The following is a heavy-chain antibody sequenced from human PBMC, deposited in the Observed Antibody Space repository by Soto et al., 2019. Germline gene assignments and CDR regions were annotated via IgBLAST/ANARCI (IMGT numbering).Heavy chain of an antibody. V-gene: IGHV3-23*01. J-gene: IGHJ4*02. CDR2: ISGSGGST. CDR3: ARGNQPGNS. D-gene: IGHD2-2*01. CDR1: GFTFSSFG. Sequence: GGSLRLSCAASGFTFSSFGMSWVRQAPGKGLEWVSGISGSGGSTYYADSVKGRFTISRDNSKNTLYLQMKSLRTDDTAIYYCARGNQPGNSWGQGALVTVSS.